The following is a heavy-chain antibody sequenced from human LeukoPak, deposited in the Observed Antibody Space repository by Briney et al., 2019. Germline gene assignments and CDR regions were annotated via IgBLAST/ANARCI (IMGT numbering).Heavy chain of an antibody. CDR1: GGSISSYY. V-gene: IGHV4-59*01. CDR3: ARDYYGSGALDG. D-gene: IGHD3-10*01. J-gene: IGHJ4*02. CDR2: IYYSGST. Sequence: SETLSLTCTVSGGSISSYYWSWIRQPPGKGLEWIGYIYYSGSTNYNPSLKSRVTISLDTSNNQVSLRLSSVTAADTAVYYCARDYYGSGALDGWGQGTLVTVSS.